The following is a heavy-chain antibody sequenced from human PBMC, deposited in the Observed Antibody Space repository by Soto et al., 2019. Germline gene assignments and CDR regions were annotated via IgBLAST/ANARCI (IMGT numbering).Heavy chain of an antibody. CDR2: ISGSGGST. CDR3: ACGISSYYFDY. J-gene: IGHJ4*02. Sequence: GGSLRLSCAASGFTFSSYAMSWVRQAPGKGLEWVSAISGSGGSTYYADSVKGRFTISRHNSKNTLYLQMNSLRAEDTAVYYCACGISSYYFDYWGQGTLVTVSS. D-gene: IGHD3-3*02. V-gene: IGHV3-23*01. CDR1: GFTFSSYA.